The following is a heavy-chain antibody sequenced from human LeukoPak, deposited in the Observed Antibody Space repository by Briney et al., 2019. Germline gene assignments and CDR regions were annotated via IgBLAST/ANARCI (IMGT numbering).Heavy chain of an antibody. CDR1: GFTLSSYL. CDR3: ARGYGSSGNEKIFDY. Sequence: GGSLRLSCAPSGFTLSSYLMHCVRQAPGKGLVWVSRIESDGSTTSYADSVKGRFTISRDNAKNTLYLQMNSLRAEDTAVYYCARGYGSSGNEKIFDYWGQGTLVTVSS. D-gene: IGHD6-19*01. V-gene: IGHV3-74*01. J-gene: IGHJ4*02. CDR2: IESDGSTT.